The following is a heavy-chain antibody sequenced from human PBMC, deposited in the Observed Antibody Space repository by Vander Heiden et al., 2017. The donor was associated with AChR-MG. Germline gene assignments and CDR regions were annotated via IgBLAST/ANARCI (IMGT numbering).Heavy chain of an antibody. CDR1: GLSFGDYT. Sequence: EVQLLESGGGWVQPGGSLRLSCVVSGLSFGDYTMSWVRQAPGKGLEWVSSLSASGEITYYADSVKGRFTISRDNSKNTVDLQMNSLRVDDTAIYYCAKVNPGSYSDYWGQGTLVTVSS. CDR2: LSASGEIT. J-gene: IGHJ4*02. CDR3: AKVNPGSYSDY. D-gene: IGHD1-26*01. V-gene: IGHV3-23*01.